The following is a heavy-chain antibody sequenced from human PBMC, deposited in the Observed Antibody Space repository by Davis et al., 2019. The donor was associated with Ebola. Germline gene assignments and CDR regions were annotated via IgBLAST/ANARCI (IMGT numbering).Heavy chain of an antibody. CDR3: AREPIVVVTATYYYYGMDV. V-gene: IGHV1-69*13. D-gene: IGHD2-21*02. CDR1: GGTFSSYA. CDR2: IIPIFGTA. J-gene: IGHJ6*02. Sequence: AASVKVSCKASGGTFSSYAISWVRQAPGQGLEWMGGIIPIFGTANYAQKFQGRVTITADESTSTAYMELSSLRSEDTAVYYCAREPIVVVTATYYYYGMDVWGQGTTVTVSS.